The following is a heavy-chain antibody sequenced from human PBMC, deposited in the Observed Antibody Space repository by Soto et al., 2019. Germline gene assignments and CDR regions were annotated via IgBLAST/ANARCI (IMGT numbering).Heavy chain of an antibody. Sequence: QVQLQESGPGLVKPSETLSLTCTVSGGSIRSYYWNWIRQPPGKGLEGIGHTYYTGSTNHNPSLKSRVNMSVDTSKNQFALKLSSVTAADTAVYYCAREGPFEYSSASNWFDSWGQGTLVTVSS. CDR1: GGSIRSYY. D-gene: IGHD6-6*01. J-gene: IGHJ5*01. CDR2: TYYTGST. V-gene: IGHV4-59*01. CDR3: AREGPFEYSSASNWFDS.